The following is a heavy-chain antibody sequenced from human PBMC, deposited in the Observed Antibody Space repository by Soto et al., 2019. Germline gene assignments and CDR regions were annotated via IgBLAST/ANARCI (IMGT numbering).Heavy chain of an antibody. D-gene: IGHD2-2*01. V-gene: IGHV5-51*01. CDR2: IYPGDSDT. J-gene: IGHJ6*03. CDR1: GYSFTSYW. CDR3: SRERGYCSSTSCYYYMDV. Sequence: GESLKISCKGSGYSFTSYWIGWVRQMPGKGLEWMGIIYPGDSDTRYSPSFQGQVTISADKSISTAYLQWSSLTAADTAMYYCSRERGYCSSTSCYYYMDVWGKGTTVTVSS.